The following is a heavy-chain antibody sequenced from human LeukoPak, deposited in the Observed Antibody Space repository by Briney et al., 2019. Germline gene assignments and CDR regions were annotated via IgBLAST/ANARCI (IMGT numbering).Heavy chain of an antibody. Sequence: SETLSLTCTVSGGSISSYYWSWIRQPPGKGLEWIGYSYYSGSTNYNPSLKSRVTISVDTSNNQFSLKLSSVTAADTAVYYCARIGYCSGGSCYTRPNYYYYGMDVWGQGTTVTVSS. D-gene: IGHD2-15*01. CDR3: ARIGYCSGGSCYTRPNYYYYGMDV. V-gene: IGHV4-59*01. CDR1: GGSISSYY. J-gene: IGHJ6*02. CDR2: SYYSGST.